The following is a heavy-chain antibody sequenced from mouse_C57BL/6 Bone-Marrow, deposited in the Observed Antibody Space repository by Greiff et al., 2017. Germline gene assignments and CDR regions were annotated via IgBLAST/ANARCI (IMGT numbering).Heavy chain of an antibody. CDR1: GYTFTSYW. Sequence: QVQLQQPGAELVKPGASVKLSCKASGYTFTSYWMHWVKQRPGQGLEWIGMIHPNSGSTNYNAKFKSKATLTVDKSSSKTYMQLSSLTSENSAVYYCARLRPDWGQGTLVTVSA. CDR3: ARLRPD. V-gene: IGHV1-64*01. CDR2: IHPNSGST. J-gene: IGHJ3*01.